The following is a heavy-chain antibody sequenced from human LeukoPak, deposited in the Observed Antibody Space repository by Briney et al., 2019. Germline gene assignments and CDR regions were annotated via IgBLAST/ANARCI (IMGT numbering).Heavy chain of an antibody. V-gene: IGHV3-33*06. Sequence: GGSLRLSCAASGFTFSSYGMHWVRQAPGKGLEWVAVIWYDGSNKYYADSVKGRFTISRDNSKNTLYLQMNSLRAEDTAVYYCAKDPRSIFGVVHFDYWGQGTLVTVSS. CDR1: GFTFSSYG. CDR2: IWYDGSNK. J-gene: IGHJ4*02. D-gene: IGHD3-3*01. CDR3: AKDPRSIFGVVHFDY.